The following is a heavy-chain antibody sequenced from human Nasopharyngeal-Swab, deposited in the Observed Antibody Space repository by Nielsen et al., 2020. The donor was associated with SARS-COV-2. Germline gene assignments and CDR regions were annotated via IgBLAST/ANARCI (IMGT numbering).Heavy chain of an antibody. D-gene: IGHD3-9*01. V-gene: IGHV3-30*18. CDR1: GFTFDSYG. J-gene: IGHJ6*04. Sequence: GESLKISCAASGFTFDSYGMHWVRRAPGKGLEWVAVISVDGSNEDYAESVKGRFTISRDNSKNTLYLQMNSLRAEDTAVYYCAKCIRGLTGFYFSMDVWGKGTTVTVSS. CDR3: AKCIRGLTGFYFSMDV. CDR2: ISVDGSNE.